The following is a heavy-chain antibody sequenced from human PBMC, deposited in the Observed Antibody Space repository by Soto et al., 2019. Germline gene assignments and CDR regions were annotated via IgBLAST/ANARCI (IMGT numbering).Heavy chain of an antibody. D-gene: IGHD5-18*01. V-gene: IGHV3-30*18. CDR2: ISYDGSNK. Sequence: QVQLVESGGGVVQPGRSLRLSCAASGFTFSSYGMHWVRQAPGKGLEWVAVISYDGSNKYYADSVKGRFTISRDNSKNTLYLQMNSLRAEDTAVYYCAKDSLAGNSYGYFFLFDYWGQGTLVTVSS. CDR1: GFTFSSYG. J-gene: IGHJ4*02. CDR3: AKDSLAGNSYGYFFLFDY.